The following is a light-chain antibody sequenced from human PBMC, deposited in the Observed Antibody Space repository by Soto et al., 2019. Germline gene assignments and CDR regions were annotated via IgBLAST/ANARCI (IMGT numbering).Light chain of an antibody. V-gene: IGKV3-20*01. CDR3: QQYTAWPLT. CDR1: QSVTSNY. Sequence: EIVLTQSPGTLSLSPGEGATLSCRASQSVTSNYLAWYQQKPGKAPRLLIHGISNRATGVPDRFSGSGSGTDFTLTISRLEPEDFAVYYCQQYTAWPLTFGQGTKVDNK. J-gene: IGKJ1*01. CDR2: GIS.